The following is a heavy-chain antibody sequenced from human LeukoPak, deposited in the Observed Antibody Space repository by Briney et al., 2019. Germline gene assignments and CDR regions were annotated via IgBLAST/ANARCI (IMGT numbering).Heavy chain of an antibody. CDR3: ARDGQQWLEGGWFDP. Sequence: ASVKVSCKASGYTFTSYYMHLVRQAPGQGLEWMGIINPSGGSTSYAQKFQGRVTMTRDMSTSTVYMELSSLRSEDTAVYYCARDGQQWLEGGWFDPWGQGTLVTVSS. CDR1: GYTFTSYY. V-gene: IGHV1-46*01. J-gene: IGHJ5*02. D-gene: IGHD6-19*01. CDR2: INPSGGST.